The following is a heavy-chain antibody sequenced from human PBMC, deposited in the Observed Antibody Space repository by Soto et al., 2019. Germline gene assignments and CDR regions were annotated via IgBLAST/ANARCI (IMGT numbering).Heavy chain of an antibody. Sequence: SETLSLTCAVSGGSISSSNWWSWVRQPPGKGLEWIGEIYHSGSTNYNPSLKSRVTISVDKSKNQFSLKLSSVTAADAAVYYCARSVGTIFGVVIHFDYWGQGTLVTVSS. J-gene: IGHJ4*02. CDR3: ARSVGTIFGVVIHFDY. CDR2: IYHSGST. V-gene: IGHV4-4*02. D-gene: IGHD3-3*01. CDR1: GGSISSSNW.